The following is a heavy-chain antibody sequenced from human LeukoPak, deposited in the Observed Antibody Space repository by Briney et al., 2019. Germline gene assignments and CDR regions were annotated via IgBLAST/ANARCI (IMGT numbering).Heavy chain of an antibody. CDR2: IYYSGST. CDR3: ARDRSSGWYGGPGTGFDY. Sequence: SETLSLTCTVSGGSFSSGSYYWSWLRQPPGKGLEWTGYIYYSGSTNYNPSLKSRVTISVDTSKNQFSLKLSSVTAADTAVYYCARDRSSGWYGGPGTGFDYWGQGTLVTVSS. D-gene: IGHD6-19*01. CDR1: GGSFSSGSYY. V-gene: IGHV4-61*01. J-gene: IGHJ4*02.